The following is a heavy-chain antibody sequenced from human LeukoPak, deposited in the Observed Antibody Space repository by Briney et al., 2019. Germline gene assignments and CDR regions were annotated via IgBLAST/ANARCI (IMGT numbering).Heavy chain of an antibody. CDR3: ARGGLDSKGYWTAFDI. D-gene: IGHD3-22*01. J-gene: IGHJ3*02. Sequence: SETLSLTCTVSGGSISSSSYYWGWIRQPPGKGLEWIGSIYYSGSTYYNPSLKSRVTIPVDTSKNQFSLKLSSVTAADTAVYYCARGGLDSKGYWTAFDIWGQGTMVTVSS. CDR2: IYYSGST. CDR1: GGSISSSSYY. V-gene: IGHV4-39*01.